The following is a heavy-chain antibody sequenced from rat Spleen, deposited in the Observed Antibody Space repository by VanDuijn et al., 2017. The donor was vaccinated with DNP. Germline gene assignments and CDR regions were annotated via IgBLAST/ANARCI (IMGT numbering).Heavy chain of an antibody. V-gene: IGHV2-41*01. CDR1: GFSLTSYN. CDR2: IWNAGGT. J-gene: IGHJ2*01. D-gene: IGHD5-1*01. CDR3: ARVGLGVLCDY. Sequence: QVQLKESGPALVQPSQTLSLTCTVAGFSLTSYNVHWIRQHPGKGLEWMGVIWNAGGTRYNSALQSRLSISKDTSKSKVFLKMNSLQTEDTSTYYCARVGLGVLCDYWGQGVMVTVSS.